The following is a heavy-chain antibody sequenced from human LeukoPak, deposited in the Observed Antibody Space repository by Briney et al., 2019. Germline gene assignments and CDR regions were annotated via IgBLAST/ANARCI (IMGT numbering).Heavy chain of an antibody. CDR1: GFTFSSYA. CDR3: AKDVRGYTYDFRYYGY. D-gene: IGHD5-18*01. Sequence: PGGSLRLSCAASGFTFSSYAMSWVRQAPEKGLEWVSVISGTGGSTYYADSVKGRFTISRDNSKNTLYLQMKSLRAEDTAVYFCAKDVRGYTYDFRYYGYWGQGTLVTVSS. J-gene: IGHJ4*02. CDR2: ISGTGGST. V-gene: IGHV3-23*01.